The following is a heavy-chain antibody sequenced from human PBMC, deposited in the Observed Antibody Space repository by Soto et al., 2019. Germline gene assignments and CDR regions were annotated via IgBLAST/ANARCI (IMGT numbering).Heavy chain of an antibody. Sequence: GGSLRLSCAASGFTFSSYGMHWVRQAPGKGLEWVAVISYDGSNKYYADSVKGRFTISRDNSKNTLYLQMNSLRAEDTAVYYCAKEGYYDSSGYPHYWGQGTLVTVSS. CDR2: ISYDGSNK. D-gene: IGHD3-22*01. CDR1: GFTFSSYG. V-gene: IGHV3-30*18. CDR3: AKEGYYDSSGYPHY. J-gene: IGHJ4*02.